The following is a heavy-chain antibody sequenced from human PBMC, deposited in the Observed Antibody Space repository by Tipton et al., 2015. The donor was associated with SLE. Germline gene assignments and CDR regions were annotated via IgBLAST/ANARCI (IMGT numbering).Heavy chain of an antibody. Sequence: TLSLTCTVSGGSISSHYWSWIRQPPGKGLEWIGYIYYSGRTNYNPSLKSRVTISVDTSKNQFSLKLSSVTAADTAVYYCAREEKDAFDIWGQGTMVTVSS. V-gene: IGHV4-59*11. J-gene: IGHJ3*02. CDR2: IYYSGRT. CDR3: AREEKDAFDI. CDR1: GGSISSHY.